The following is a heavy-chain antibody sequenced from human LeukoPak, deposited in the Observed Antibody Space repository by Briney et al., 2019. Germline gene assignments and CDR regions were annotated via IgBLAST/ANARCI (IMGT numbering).Heavy chain of an antibody. D-gene: IGHD4-17*01. V-gene: IGHV1-69*13. CDR2: IIPIFGTA. CDR1: VGTFSSYA. Sequence: SVKVSCKASVGTFSSYAISWVRQAPGQGLEWMGGIIPIFGTANYAQKFQGRVTITADESTSTAYMELSSLRSEDTAVYYCARDTGSGSTVGDAFDIWGQGTMVTVSS. J-gene: IGHJ3*02. CDR3: ARDTGSGSTVGDAFDI.